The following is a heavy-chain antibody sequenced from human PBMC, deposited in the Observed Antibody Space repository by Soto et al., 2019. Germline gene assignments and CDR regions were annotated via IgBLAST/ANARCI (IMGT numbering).Heavy chain of an antibody. J-gene: IGHJ4*02. CDR1: GFTFSSYA. CDR3: ARGWTFDL. CDR2: INGGGDST. Sequence: GGSLRLSCAASGFTFSSYAMSWVRQAPGKGLEWVSGINGGGDSTYFADSVRGRFNISRDNSKNTLFLQMTSLRAEDTAVYYCARGWTFDLWGQGTLVTVSS. V-gene: IGHV3-23*01. D-gene: IGHD1-1*01.